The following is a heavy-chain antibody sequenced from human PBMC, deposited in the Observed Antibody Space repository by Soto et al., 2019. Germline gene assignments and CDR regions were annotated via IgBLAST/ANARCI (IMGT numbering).Heavy chain of an antibody. J-gene: IGHJ4*02. CDR2: IYYSGST. D-gene: IGHD1-7*01. CDR1: GGSIISGGYY. CDR3: AGSKLELHHSFDY. V-gene: IGHV4-31*03. Sequence: SETLSLTCTVSGGSIISGGYYWSWIRQHPGKGLEWIGYIYYSGSTYYNPSLKSRVTISVDTSKNQFSLKLSSVTAADTAVYYCAGSKLELHHSFDYWGQGTLVIVSS.